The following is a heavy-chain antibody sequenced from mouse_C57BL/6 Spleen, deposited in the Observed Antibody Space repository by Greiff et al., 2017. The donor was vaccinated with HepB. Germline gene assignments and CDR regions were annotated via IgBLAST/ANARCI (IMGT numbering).Heavy chain of an antibody. Sequence: EVQLQQSGPELVKPGASVKISCKASGYTFTDYYMNWVKQSHGKSLEWIGDINPNNGGTSYNQKFKGKAKLTVDKSSSTAYMELRSLTSEDSAVYYCATGSSRAWFAYWGQGTLVTVSA. CDR3: ATGSSRAWFAY. CDR1: GYTFTDYY. CDR2: INPNNGGT. J-gene: IGHJ3*01. V-gene: IGHV1-26*01. D-gene: IGHD1-1*01.